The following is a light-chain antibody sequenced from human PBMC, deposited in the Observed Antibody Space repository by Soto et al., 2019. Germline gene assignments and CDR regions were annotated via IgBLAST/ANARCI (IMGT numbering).Light chain of an antibody. Sequence: EIVMTQSPATLSVSPGERATLSCRASQSVSSNLAWYQQKPGQAPRLLIYGASTRSTGIPARFSGSGSGTEFTLTISSLRSEVFAFYDWQQYNNWPRYTFGQGTKLEIK. CDR2: GAS. CDR3: QQYNNWPRYT. V-gene: IGKV3-15*01. J-gene: IGKJ2*01. CDR1: QSVSSN.